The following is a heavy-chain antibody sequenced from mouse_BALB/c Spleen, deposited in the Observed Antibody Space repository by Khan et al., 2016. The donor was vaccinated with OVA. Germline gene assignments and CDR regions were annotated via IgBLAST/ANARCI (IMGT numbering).Heavy chain of an antibody. CDR2: IWGGGGT. CDR3: ARAYYRYDGYYAMDY. J-gene: IGHJ4*01. D-gene: IGHD2-14*01. CDR1: GFSLSRYN. V-gene: IGHV2-6-4*01. Sequence: QVQLKQSGPGLVAPSQSLSITCTVSGFSLSRYNIHWVRQPPGKGLELLGMIWGGGGTDYNSTLKSRLSIRKDNSQSQVLLKMNSLQTDDTAMYYCARAYYRYDGYYAMDYWGQGTSVTVSS.